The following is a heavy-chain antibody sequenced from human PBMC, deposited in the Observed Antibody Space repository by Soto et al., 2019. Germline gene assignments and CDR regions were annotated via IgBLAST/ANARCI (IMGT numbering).Heavy chain of an antibody. CDR1: ADSISGNN. J-gene: IGHJ5*02. Sequence: SETLSLTCNFSADSISGNNWNWLRQSPGKGLEWIGYIYYTGSTYYNPSLKSRVAISLDTSKNQFSLHLSSVTAADSAVYYCAREKADTGWFDPWGPGTLVTVSS. CDR3: AREKADTGWFDP. D-gene: IGHD5-18*01. V-gene: IGHV4-59*01. CDR2: IYYTGST.